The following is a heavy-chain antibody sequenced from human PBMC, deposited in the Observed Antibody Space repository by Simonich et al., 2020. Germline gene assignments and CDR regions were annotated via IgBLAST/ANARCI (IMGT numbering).Heavy chain of an antibody. CDR2: VSAYNGNT. D-gene: IGHD6-13*01. J-gene: IGHJ4*02. CDR3: ARDQGGRAAAATDY. Sequence: QVQLVQSGAEVKKPGASVKVSCKASGYTFTSYGISWVRQAPGQGIEWMGEVSAYNGNTNIEPKHQGRVTMTTDTSTSTSYMELRSLRSDDTAVYYCARDQGGRAAAATDYWGQGTLVTVSS. V-gene: IGHV1-18*01. CDR1: GYTFTSYG.